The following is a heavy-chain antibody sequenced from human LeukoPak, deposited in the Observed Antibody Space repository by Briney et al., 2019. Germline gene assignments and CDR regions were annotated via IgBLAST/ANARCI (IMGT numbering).Heavy chain of an antibody. CDR2: IYYSGST. Sequence: GSLRLSCAASGFTFRSYAMHWVRQAPGKGLEWIGYIYYSGSTNYNPSLKSRLTISVDTSNNQFSLKLSSVTAADTAVYYCASTSGYCSGGNCYSAFDYWGQGTLVTVSS. CDR3: ASTSGYCSGGNCYSAFDY. J-gene: IGHJ4*02. D-gene: IGHD2-15*01. CDR1: GFTFRSYA. V-gene: IGHV4-59*01.